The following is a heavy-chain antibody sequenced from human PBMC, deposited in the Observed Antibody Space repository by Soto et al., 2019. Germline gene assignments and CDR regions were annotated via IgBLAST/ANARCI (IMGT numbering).Heavy chain of an antibody. CDR1: GFTFSSYG. D-gene: IGHD3-10*01. CDR2: IWYDGSNK. Sequence: QVQLVESGGGVVQPGRSLRLSCAASGFTFSSYGMHWVRQAPGKGLEWVAVIWYDGSNKYYADSVKGRFTISRDNSKNTLYLQMKSLRDEDTAVYYCAREDYGSGSFDYWGQGTLVTVSS. CDR3: AREDYGSGSFDY. V-gene: IGHV3-33*01. J-gene: IGHJ4*02.